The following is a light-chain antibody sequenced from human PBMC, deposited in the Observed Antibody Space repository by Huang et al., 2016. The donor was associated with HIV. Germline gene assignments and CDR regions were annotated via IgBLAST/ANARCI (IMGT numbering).Light chain of an antibody. V-gene: IGKV2-28*01. CDR2: LGS. J-gene: IGKJ5*01. CDR1: QSLRHSNGDNY. Sequence: DIVMTQSPLSLPVTPGAPASISCRSSQSLRHSNGDNYLNWYLQKPGQSQQVLFYLGSNRASSVPDRFSGSGAGTDFTLKISRVEADDVGVDYCMQALQTFTFGQGTRLEIK. CDR3: MQALQTFT.